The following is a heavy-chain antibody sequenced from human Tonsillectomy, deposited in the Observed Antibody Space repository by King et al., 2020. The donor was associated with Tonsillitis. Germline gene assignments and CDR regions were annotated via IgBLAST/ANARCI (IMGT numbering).Heavy chain of an antibody. V-gene: IGHV1-18*01. CDR2: ISGYNGNT. CDR1: GYTFTSYG. J-gene: IGHJ6*02. Sequence: QLVQSGAEVKKPGASVKVSCKASGYTFTSYGISWVRQAPGQGLEWMGWISGYNGNTNYAQKLQGRVTMTTDTSTSTAYMELRSLRSDDTAVYYCARDGRRPWSSISCYTGGASNYYYYGMDVWGQGTTVTVSS. CDR3: ARDGRRPWSSISCYTGGASNYYYYGMDV. D-gene: IGHD2-2*02.